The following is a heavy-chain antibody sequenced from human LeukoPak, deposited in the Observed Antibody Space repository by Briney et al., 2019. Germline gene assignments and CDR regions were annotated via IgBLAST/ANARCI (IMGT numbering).Heavy chain of an antibody. CDR1: GFTFRSYW. V-gene: IGHV3-74*01. D-gene: IGHD2-2*01. Sequence: GGSLRLSCAASGFTFRSYWMHWVRQAPGKGLVWVSRINRDGSSTNYTDSVKGRFTISRDNSKNTLYLQINSLRADDTAVYYCARDTMSHFDYWGQGTLVTVCS. CDR2: INRDGSST. CDR3: ARDTMSHFDY. J-gene: IGHJ4*02.